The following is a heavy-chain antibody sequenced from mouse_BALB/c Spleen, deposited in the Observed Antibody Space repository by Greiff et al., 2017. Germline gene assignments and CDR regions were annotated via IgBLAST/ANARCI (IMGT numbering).Heavy chain of an antibody. CDR1: GFSLTSYG. V-gene: IGHV2-6-2*01. D-gene: IGHD2-2*01. J-gene: IGHJ3*01. Sequence: VQLVESGPDLVAPSQSLSITCTVSGFSLTSYGVHWVRQPPGKGLEWLVVIWSDGSTTYNSALISRLSISKDNSKSQVFLKLNSLQTDDTATYYCAKPDGYDAWFAYWGQGTLVTVSA. CDR3: AKPDGYDAWFAY. CDR2: IWSDGST.